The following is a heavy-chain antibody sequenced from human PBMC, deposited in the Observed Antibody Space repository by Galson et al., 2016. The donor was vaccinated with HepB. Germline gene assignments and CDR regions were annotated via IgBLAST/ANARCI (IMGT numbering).Heavy chain of an antibody. J-gene: IGHJ4*02. V-gene: IGHV3-7*03. Sequence: SLRLSCAASRFTLSYFYMSWVRQAPGKGLEWVANIYQDGSEKSYVGSVKGRFTISRDNAKNSLYLQMHSLRAEDTAVYYCARNHGGWSPYYFDYWGQGTLVTVSS. CDR3: ARNHGGWSPYYFDY. D-gene: IGHD6-19*01. CDR1: RFTLSYFY. CDR2: IYQDGSEK.